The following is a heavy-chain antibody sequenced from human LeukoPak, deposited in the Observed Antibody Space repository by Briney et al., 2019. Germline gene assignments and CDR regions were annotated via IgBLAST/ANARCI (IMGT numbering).Heavy chain of an antibody. D-gene: IGHD1-26*01. J-gene: IGHJ4*02. V-gene: IGHV4-34*01. Sequence: SGTLSLTCTVSGASISSYYWSWIRQPPGKGLEWIGEINHSGSTNYNPSFKSRVTISVDTSKNQFSLKMSSVTAADTAVYYCARRPRNSGSDDGPSGLDYWGQGTQVTVSS. CDR3: ARRPRNSGSDDGPSGLDY. CDR1: GASISSYY. CDR2: INHSGST.